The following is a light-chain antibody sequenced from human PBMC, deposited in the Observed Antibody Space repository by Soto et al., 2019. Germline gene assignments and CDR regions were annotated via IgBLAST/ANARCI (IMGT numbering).Light chain of an antibody. CDR2: EVT. CDR3: SSYAGNNNFVV. V-gene: IGLV2-8*01. CDR1: SSDVGAYQY. J-gene: IGLJ2*01. Sequence: QSALTQPPSASGSPGQSVTISCTGTSSDVGAYQYVSWYQQHPGKAPKLMIYEVTKRPSGVPGRFSGSKSGNTASLTVSGLQAEDEAEYYCSSYAGNNNFVVFGGGTKLTVL.